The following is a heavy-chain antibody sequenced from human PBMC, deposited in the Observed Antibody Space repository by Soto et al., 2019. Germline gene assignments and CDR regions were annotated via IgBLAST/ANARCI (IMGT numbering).Heavy chain of an antibody. V-gene: IGHV1-46*01. CDR3: ARDLRGESHHYGMAV. CDR2: INPSGGST. D-gene: IGHD3-3*01. J-gene: IGHJ6*02. Sequence: AAVKGSCEASWNTFAEYDMQWGRPAPGQGIEWMGIINPSGGSTSYAQKFQGRVTMTRDTSTSTVYMELSSLRSEDTAVYDCARDLRGESHHYGMAVWGQGTTVTVSS. CDR1: WNTFAEYD.